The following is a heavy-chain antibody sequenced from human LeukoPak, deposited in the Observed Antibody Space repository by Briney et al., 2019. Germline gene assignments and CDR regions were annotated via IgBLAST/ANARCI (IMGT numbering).Heavy chain of an antibody. Sequence: PGGSLRLSCAASGFTFSSSAMSWVRQAPGKGLEWVSTVSGGGGSTYYADSVKGRFTISRDNSKNTLYLQMNSRIAEDTAIYYCAIFPPGYTSSWYGDYWGQGTLVTVSS. CDR3: AIFPPGYTSSWYGDY. D-gene: IGHD6-13*01. V-gene: IGHV3-23*01. J-gene: IGHJ4*02. CDR2: VSGGGGST. CDR1: GFTFSSSA.